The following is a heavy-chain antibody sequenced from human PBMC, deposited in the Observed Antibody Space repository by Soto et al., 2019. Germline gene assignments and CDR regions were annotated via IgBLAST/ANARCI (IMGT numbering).Heavy chain of an antibody. CDR2: IFSNDEK. D-gene: IGHD1-7*01. CDR3: ARIGRSWKYGYGMDV. J-gene: IGHJ6*02. Sequence: QVTLKESGPVLVKPTETLTLTCTVSGFSLSNARMGVSWIRQPPGKALEWLAHIFSNDEKSYSTSLKSRLTISKDTSKSQVVLTMINMDPVDTATYYCARIGRSWKYGYGMDVWGQGTTVTVSS. CDR1: GFSLSNARMG. V-gene: IGHV2-26*01.